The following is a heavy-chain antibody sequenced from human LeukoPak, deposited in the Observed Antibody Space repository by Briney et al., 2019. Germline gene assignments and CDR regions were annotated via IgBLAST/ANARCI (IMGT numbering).Heavy chain of an antibody. D-gene: IGHD2-15*01. CDR1: GFIFSRYA. J-gene: IGHJ4*02. CDR3: ARESGSCY. Sequence: GGSLRLSCAASGFIFSRYAMSWVRQAPGKGLEWVSRISTDGSFTNYADSVKGRFSISRDDAKNTLYLQMNSLRVEDTAVYYCARESGSCYWGQGTLVTVSS. V-gene: IGHV3-74*01. CDR2: ISTDGSFT.